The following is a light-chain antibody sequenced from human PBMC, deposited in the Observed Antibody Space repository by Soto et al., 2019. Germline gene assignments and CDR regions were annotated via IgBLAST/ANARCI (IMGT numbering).Light chain of an antibody. CDR1: RSNSGSNT. V-gene: IGLV1-44*01. CDR3: AAWDDSLNGSYV. Sequence: QSVLTQPPSTSGTPGQRVTISCSGSRSNSGSNTVTWYQQLPATAPKLLIYSNNQRPSGVPDRCSGSKSGTSASLAISGLQSEDEADYYCAAWDDSLNGSYVFGTGTKVTVL. CDR2: SNN. J-gene: IGLJ1*01.